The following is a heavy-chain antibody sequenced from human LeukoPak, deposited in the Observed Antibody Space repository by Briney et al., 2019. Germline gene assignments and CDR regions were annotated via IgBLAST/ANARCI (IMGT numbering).Heavy chain of an antibody. Sequence: SETLSLTCTVSGGSISSSSYYWGWIRQPPGKGLEWIGSIYYSGSTYYSPSLKSRVTISVDTSKNQFSLKLSSVTAADTAVYYCAKAAKYYFGSDTYYYFDYWGQGILVTVSS. J-gene: IGHJ4*02. CDR2: IYYSGST. V-gene: IGHV4-39*07. CDR1: GGSISSSSYY. D-gene: IGHD3-10*01. CDR3: AKAAKYYFGSDTYYYFDY.